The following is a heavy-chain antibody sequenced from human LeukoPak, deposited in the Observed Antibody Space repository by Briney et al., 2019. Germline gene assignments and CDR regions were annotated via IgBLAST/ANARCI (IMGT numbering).Heavy chain of an antibody. Sequence: GGSLRLSCAASGFTFSSYAMSWVRQAPGKGLEWVSAISGSGGSTYYADSVKGRFTISRDNSKNTLYLQMNSLRAEDTAVYYCAKSEDYDFWSGYNWFDPWGQGTLATVSS. V-gene: IGHV3-23*01. J-gene: IGHJ5*02. D-gene: IGHD3-3*01. CDR3: AKSEDYDFWSGYNWFDP. CDR1: GFTFSSYA. CDR2: ISGSGGST.